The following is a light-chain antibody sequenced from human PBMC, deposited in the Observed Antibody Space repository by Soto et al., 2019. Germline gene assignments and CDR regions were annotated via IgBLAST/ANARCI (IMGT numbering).Light chain of an antibody. CDR3: QQSYSSPNT. V-gene: IGKV1-39*01. CDR2: AAS. CDR1: QSISTY. Sequence: DIQMTQSPSSLSASVGDRVTISCRASQSISTYLNWYRQKPGKAPELLIYAASSLQTGVPSRFSGSGSGTDFTLTISNLQPEDFSIYYCQQSYSSPNTFGQGTKLEI. J-gene: IGKJ2*01.